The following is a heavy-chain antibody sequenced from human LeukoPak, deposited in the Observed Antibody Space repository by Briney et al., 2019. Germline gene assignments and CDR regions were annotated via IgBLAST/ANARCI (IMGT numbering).Heavy chain of an antibody. CDR2: IYPGDFES. Sequence: GESLKISCKGSGYIFTNYWIGWVRQMPGKGLEWMGIIYPGDFESRYSPALQGQFTISADKSINTAHLQWSSLKASDTAMYYCVRQDSSGYRGYNRFDPWGQGTLVTVSS. J-gene: IGHJ5*02. V-gene: IGHV5-51*01. CDR1: GYIFTNYW. CDR3: VRQDSSGYRGYNRFDP. D-gene: IGHD3-22*01.